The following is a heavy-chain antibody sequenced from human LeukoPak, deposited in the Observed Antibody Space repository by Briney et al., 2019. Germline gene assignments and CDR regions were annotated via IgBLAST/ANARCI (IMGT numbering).Heavy chain of an antibody. CDR2: MYTGGTT. CDR3: AKDEATSGGGLAS. J-gene: IGHJ4*02. CDR1: GFTVSGTH. D-gene: IGHD3-16*01. V-gene: IGHV3-53*01. Sequence: PGGSLRLSCAASGFTVSGTHMSWVRQAPGKGLEWVSAMYTGGTTYYADSVMGRFTVSRDNSRNTVFLHMNSLRVDGTAVYYCAKDEATSGGGLASWGQGTLVTVSS.